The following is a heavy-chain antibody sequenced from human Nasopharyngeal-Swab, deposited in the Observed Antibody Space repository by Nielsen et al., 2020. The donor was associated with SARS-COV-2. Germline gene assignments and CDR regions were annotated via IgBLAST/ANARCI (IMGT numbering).Heavy chain of an antibody. V-gene: IGHV3-30*18. CDR2: ISYDGSNK. D-gene: IGHD3-10*01. Sequence: WIRQPPGKGLEWVAVISYDGSNKYYADSVKGRFTISRDISKNTLYLQMNSLRAEDTAVYYCAKDPYYYGSGSYWNYFDYWGQGTLVTVSS. CDR3: AKDPYYYGSGSYWNYFDY. J-gene: IGHJ4*02.